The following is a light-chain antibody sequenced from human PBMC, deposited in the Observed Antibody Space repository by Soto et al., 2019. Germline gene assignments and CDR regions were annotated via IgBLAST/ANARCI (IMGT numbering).Light chain of an antibody. V-gene: IGKV1-5*01. J-gene: IGKJ2*01. CDR3: QQYSTHST. CDR1: QSISRW. Sequence: DIQMTQSPSTLSASVGDRVTITCRASQSISRWLAWYQLKPGTAPKLLIYDVSNLQSGFPSRFSGSASGTEFTLTIGSLQPDDYAIYYCQQYSTHSTFGQGTKLEI. CDR2: DVS.